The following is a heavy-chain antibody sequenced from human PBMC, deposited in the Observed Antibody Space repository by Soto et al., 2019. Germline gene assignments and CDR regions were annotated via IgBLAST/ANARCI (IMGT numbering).Heavy chain of an antibody. Sequence: GGSLRLSCAASGFTFTSFGIHWVRQAPGKGLEWVAVVSYDGIDENYADSVKGRFSISRDNAKNSVYLQMNSLRAEDTAVYYCARPTYYYDSSRPPDYWGQGTLVTVSS. CDR2: VSYDGIDE. CDR1: GFTFTSFG. V-gene: IGHV3-30*03. CDR3: ARPTYYYDSSRPPDY. D-gene: IGHD3-22*01. J-gene: IGHJ4*02.